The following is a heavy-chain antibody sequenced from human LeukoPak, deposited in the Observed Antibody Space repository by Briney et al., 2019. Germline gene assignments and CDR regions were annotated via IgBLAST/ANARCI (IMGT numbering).Heavy chain of an antibody. V-gene: IGHV1-69*04. CDR3: ASIPLEMATNGGFDY. Sequence: GASVKVSCKASGGTFSSYAISWVRQAPGQGLEWMGRITPILGIANYAQKFQGRVTITADKSTSTAYMELSSLRSEDTAVYYCASIPLEMATNGGFDYWGQGTLVTVSS. D-gene: IGHD5-24*01. CDR1: GGTFSSYA. CDR2: ITPILGIA. J-gene: IGHJ4*02.